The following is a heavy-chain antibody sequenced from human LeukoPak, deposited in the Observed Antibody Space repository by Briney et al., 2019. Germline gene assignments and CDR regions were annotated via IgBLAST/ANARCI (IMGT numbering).Heavy chain of an antibody. Sequence: SQTLSLTCAISGDSVSSNSAACNWVRQSPSRGLEWLGRTYYRSKCYNDYAVSVKSRITINPDTSKNQFSLQLNSVTPEDTAVYYCARETSQKGAHYMDVWGKGTTVTISS. J-gene: IGHJ6*03. CDR3: ARETSQKGAHYMDV. CDR1: GDSVSSNSAA. CDR2: TYYRSKCYN. D-gene: IGHD3-16*01. V-gene: IGHV6-1*01.